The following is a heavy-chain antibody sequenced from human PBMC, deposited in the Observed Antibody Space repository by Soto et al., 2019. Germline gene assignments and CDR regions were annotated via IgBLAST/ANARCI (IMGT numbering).Heavy chain of an antibody. Sequence: SETLSLTCTVSGGSISSYYWSWIRQPPGKGLEWIGYIYYSGSTNYNPSLKSRVTISVDTSKNQFSLKLSSVTAADTAVYYCARVLEQLAGQRDYYYMDVWGKGTTVTVS. CDR1: GGSISSYY. CDR3: ARVLEQLAGQRDYYYMDV. D-gene: IGHD6-13*01. V-gene: IGHV4-59*01. CDR2: IYYSGST. J-gene: IGHJ6*03.